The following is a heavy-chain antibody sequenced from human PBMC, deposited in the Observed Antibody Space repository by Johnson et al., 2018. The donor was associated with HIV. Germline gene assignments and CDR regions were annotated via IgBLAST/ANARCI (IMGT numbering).Heavy chain of an antibody. J-gene: IGHJ3*02. CDR3: ARVRVGAFDI. CDR2: IYSGGST. CDR1: GFTVSSDY. V-gene: IGHV3-66*02. Sequence: VQLVESGGGVVQPGGSPRLSCAASGFTVSSDYMTWVRQAPGKGLEWVSIIYSGGSTYYTRSGKGRFTTYRDNSKNMVFLQINSLRVEDTAVYYCARVRVGAFDIWGQGTMVTVSS. D-gene: IGHD1-26*01.